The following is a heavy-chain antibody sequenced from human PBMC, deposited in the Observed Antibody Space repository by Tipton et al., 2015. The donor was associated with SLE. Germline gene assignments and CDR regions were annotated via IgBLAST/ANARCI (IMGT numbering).Heavy chain of an antibody. CDR1: GYTFADYG. Sequence: QLVQSGAEVKKPGASVKVSCKASGYTFADYGLSWVRQAPGQGLEFMGWISGYNSDTNYAQGLQGRVTMTTDTSTNTAYMELRRLRSDDTAVYYCARLNMATDHWGQGALVTVSS. D-gene: IGHD5-12*01. J-gene: IGHJ4*02. CDR3: ARLNMATDH. CDR2: ISGYNSDT. V-gene: IGHV1-18*01.